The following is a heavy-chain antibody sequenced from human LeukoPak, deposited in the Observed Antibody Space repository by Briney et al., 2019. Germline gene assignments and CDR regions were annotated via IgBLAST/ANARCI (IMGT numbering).Heavy chain of an antibody. D-gene: IGHD3-3*01. CDR1: GGSISSGSHY. CDR3: ASLPRGDFWSGEAYYFDY. Sequence: SQTLSLTCTVSGGSISSGSHYWSWIRQPAGKGLEWIGRIYTSGSTNYNPSLKSRVTISVDTSKNQFSLKLSSVTAADTAVYYCASLPRGDFWSGEAYYFDYWGQGTLVTVSS. J-gene: IGHJ4*02. V-gene: IGHV4-61*02. CDR2: IYTSGST.